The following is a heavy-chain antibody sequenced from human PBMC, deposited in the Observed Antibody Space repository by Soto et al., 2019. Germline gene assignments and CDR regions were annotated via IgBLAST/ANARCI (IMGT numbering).Heavy chain of an antibody. CDR2: INTYNGNT. CDR1: GYSFTRYG. CDR3: AMVDVYVTPSPQDV. Sequence: QVQLVQSRAEVKNPGASVKVSCKASGYSFTRYGIAWARQAPGQGLEWMGWINTYNGNTNYAQNHQGRVTLTTDTSTSTAYMELTSLRSKDTAIYYCAMVDVYVTPSPQDVWGQGTTVIVSS. J-gene: IGHJ6*02. V-gene: IGHV1-18*01. D-gene: IGHD3-16*01.